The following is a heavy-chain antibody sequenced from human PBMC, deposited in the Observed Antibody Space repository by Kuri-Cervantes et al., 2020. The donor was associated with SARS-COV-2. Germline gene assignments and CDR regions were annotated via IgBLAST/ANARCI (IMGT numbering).Heavy chain of an antibody. Sequence: GESLKISCAASGFTFSSSAMSWVRQAPGKGLEWVSAISGYGDITHYADSVKGRFTISRDNSKNTLYLQMNSLRAEDTAVYYCAKDGSTSGSYAYWGQGTRVTVSS. CDR2: ISGYGDIT. CDR1: GFTFSSSA. J-gene: IGHJ4*02. CDR3: AKDGSTSGSYAY. V-gene: IGHV3-23*01. D-gene: IGHD1-26*01.